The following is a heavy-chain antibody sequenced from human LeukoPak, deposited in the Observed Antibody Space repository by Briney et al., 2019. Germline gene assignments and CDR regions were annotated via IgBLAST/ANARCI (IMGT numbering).Heavy chain of an antibody. Sequence: GGSLRLSCAASGFTFRNYVIHWVRQAPGKGLEWVAVTSSDLNVKLYADSVKGRLTISRDNSRSTLYLQMNSLRPEDTAIYYCAREGYYGSGSPPSLYFDYWGQGTLVTVSS. CDR3: AREGYYGSGSPPSLYFDY. CDR1: GFTFRNYV. V-gene: IGHV3-30-3*01. D-gene: IGHD3-10*01. CDR2: TSSDLNVK. J-gene: IGHJ4*02.